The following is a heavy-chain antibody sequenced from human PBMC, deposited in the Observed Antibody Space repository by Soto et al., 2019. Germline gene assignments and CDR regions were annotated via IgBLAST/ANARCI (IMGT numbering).Heavy chain of an antibody. CDR1: GFTFSIYS. CDR3: AXDDEGIQLWLRYYGMDV. J-gene: IGHJ6*02. V-gene: IGHV3-21*01. D-gene: IGHD5-18*01. Sequence: GSLRLSCAASGFTFSIYSMNWVRQAPGKGLEWVSSISSSSSYIYYADSVKGRFTISRDNAKNSLYLQMNSLRAEDTAVYYCAXDDEGIQLWLRYYGMDVWGQGTTVTVSS. CDR2: ISSSSSYI.